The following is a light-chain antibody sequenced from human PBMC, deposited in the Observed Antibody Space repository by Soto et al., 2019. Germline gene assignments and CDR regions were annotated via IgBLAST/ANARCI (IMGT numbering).Light chain of an antibody. CDR3: QQYNDWPPT. CDR2: GAS. J-gene: IGKJ1*01. CDR1: QSVSGN. Sequence: EIVMTQSPATLSVSPGERATLSCRASQSVSGNLVGYQQKPVQAPRLLIYGASTRATGIPARFSGSGYGTEFTLTISSLQSEDFAVYYCQQYNDWPPTFGQGTKVEIK. V-gene: IGKV3-15*01.